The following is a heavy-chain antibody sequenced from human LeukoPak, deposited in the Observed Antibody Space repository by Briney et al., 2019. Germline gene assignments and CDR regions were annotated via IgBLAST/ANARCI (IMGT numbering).Heavy chain of an antibody. D-gene: IGHD6-19*01. J-gene: IGHJ6*02. Sequence: GGSLRLSCAASGFTFSSYAMSWVRQAPGEGLEWVSAISGSGGSTYYADSVKGRFTISRDNSKNTLYLQMNSLRAEDTAVYYCAKTGHSSGWYTSYYYGMDVWGQGTTVTVSS. V-gene: IGHV3-23*01. CDR2: ISGSGGST. CDR3: AKTGHSSGWYTSYYYGMDV. CDR1: GFTFSSYA.